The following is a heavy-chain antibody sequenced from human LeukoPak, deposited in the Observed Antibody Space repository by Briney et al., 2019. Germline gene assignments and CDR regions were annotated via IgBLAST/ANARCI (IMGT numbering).Heavy chain of an antibody. CDR3: ARDIKRLSRAFDI. CDR1: GGSISSSSYY. CDR2: IYYSGST. V-gene: IGHV4-39*07. J-gene: IGHJ3*02. Sequence: PSETLSLTCTVSGGSISSSSYYWGWIRQPPGKGLEWIGSIYYSGSTYYNPSLKSRVTISVDTSKNQFFLKLSSVTAADTAVYYCARDIKRLSRAFDIWGQGTMVTVSS. D-gene: IGHD6-19*01.